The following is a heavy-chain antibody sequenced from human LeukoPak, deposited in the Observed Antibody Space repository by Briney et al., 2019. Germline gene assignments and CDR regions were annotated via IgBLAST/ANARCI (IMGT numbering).Heavy chain of an antibody. D-gene: IGHD5-18*01. V-gene: IGHV3-74*01. CDR3: AKGLDTYYYYYMDV. CDR1: GFTFSSYW. J-gene: IGHJ6*03. CDR2: INSDGSNT. Sequence: PGGSLRLSCAASGFTFSSYWMHWVRQAPGKGLVWVSRINSDGSNTSYADSVKGRFTISRDNAKNTLYLQMNSLRAEDTAVYYCAKGLDTYYYYYMDVWGKGTTVTVSS.